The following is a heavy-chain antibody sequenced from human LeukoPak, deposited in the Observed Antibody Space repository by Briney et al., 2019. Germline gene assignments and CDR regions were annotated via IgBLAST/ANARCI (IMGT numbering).Heavy chain of an antibody. D-gene: IGHD2-2*01. J-gene: IGHJ2*01. CDR1: GYTFTSYD. V-gene: IGHV1-8*01. Sequence: RASVKVSCKASGYTFTSYDINWVRQATGQGLEWMGWMNPNSGNTGYAQKFQGRVTITRNTSISTAYMELSSLRSEDTAVYYCARGSRASHWYFDLWGRGTLVTVSS. CDR2: MNPNSGNT. CDR3: ARGSRASHWYFDL.